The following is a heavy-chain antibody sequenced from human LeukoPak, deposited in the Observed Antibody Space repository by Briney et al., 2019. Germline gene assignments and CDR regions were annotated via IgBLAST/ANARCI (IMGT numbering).Heavy chain of an antibody. V-gene: IGHV4-39*01. CDR1: GGSISTSAFY. D-gene: IGHD2/OR15-2a*01. CDR3: ARQISDYYYYYMDV. CDR2: IYDSGNE. J-gene: IGHJ6*03. Sequence: SETLSLTCTVSGGSISTSAFYWRWIRQPPGKGLEWIGSIYDSGNEFYNPSLKSRVTISADTSKNQFSLKLNSVTAADTAMYYCARQISDYYYYYMDVWGEGITVTVPS.